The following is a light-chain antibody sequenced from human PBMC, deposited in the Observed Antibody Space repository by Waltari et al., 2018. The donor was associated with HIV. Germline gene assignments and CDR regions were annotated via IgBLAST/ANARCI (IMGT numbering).Light chain of an antibody. CDR2: DVS. CDR3: CSYAGSNTYL. CDR1: SSAVGGYHY. Sequence: ALTHPASVSGFPGQSFTISCTGSSSAVGGYHYVSWYQQHPGNAPKHLIYDVSKRPSWVSNRFSGSKSGNTASLTISGLQAEDEADYYCCSYAGSNTYLFGTGTEVTVL. V-gene: IGLV2-23*02. J-gene: IGLJ1*01.